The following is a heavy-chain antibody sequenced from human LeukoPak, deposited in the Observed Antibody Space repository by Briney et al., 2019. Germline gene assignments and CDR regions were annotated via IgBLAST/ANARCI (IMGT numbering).Heavy chain of an antibody. V-gene: IGHV1-18*01. CDR1: GYTFTSYG. D-gene: IGHD3-10*01. CDR3: ARDSITMVRDATDQPYDY. CDR2: ISAFNGNT. J-gene: IGHJ4*02. Sequence: GASVKVSCKASGYTFTSYGISWVRQAPGQGLEWMGWISAFNGNTNYAQKLQGRVTMTTDTSTSTAYMELRSLRSDDTAVYYCARDSITMVRDATDQPYDYWGQGTLVTVSS.